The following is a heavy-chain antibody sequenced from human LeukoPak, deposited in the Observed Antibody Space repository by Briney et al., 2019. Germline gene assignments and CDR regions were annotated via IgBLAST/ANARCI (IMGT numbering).Heavy chain of an antibody. J-gene: IGHJ4*02. CDR1: EFTLSSYA. CDR3: AREEWLSRYYFDY. Sequence: PGGSLRLSCAASEFTLSSYATSWVRQAPGKRLEWVSAISVSGNTYHADSVKGRFTISRDSSKNTLYLQMNRLRAEDTAVYYCAREEWLSRYYFDYWGQGTLVTVSS. D-gene: IGHD3-3*01. CDR2: ISVSGNT. V-gene: IGHV3-23*01.